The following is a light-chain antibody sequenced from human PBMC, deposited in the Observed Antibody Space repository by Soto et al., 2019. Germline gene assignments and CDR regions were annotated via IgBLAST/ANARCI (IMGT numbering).Light chain of an antibody. Sequence: ETVLTQSPATLSLSPGERATLSCRASESVSNSLAWYQHKPGQAPRLLIYNASNRATGIPARFSGSGSGTDFTLTISSLEPEDFAVYYCQQYGSSLYTFGQGTKLEIK. V-gene: IGKV3-11*01. CDR3: QQYGSSLYT. CDR1: ESVSNS. J-gene: IGKJ2*01. CDR2: NAS.